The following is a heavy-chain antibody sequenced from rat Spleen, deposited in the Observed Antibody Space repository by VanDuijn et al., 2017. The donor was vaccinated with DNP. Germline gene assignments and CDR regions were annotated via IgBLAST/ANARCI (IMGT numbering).Heavy chain of an antibody. V-gene: IGHV5-17*01. D-gene: IGHD4-3*01. CDR3: ARWYNSGYYFDY. J-gene: IGHJ2*01. Sequence: EVQLVESGGGLVQPGRSLKVSCAASGFTFSDYAMAWVRQAPKKGLEWVATISYDGSRTYYRDSVKGRFTISRDNAESTLHLKMDSLRSEDTAAYYCARWYNSGYYFDYWGQGVMVSVSS. CDR2: ISYDGSRT. CDR1: GFTFSDYA.